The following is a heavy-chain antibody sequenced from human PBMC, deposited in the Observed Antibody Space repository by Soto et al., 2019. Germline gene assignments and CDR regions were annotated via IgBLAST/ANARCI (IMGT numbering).Heavy chain of an antibody. J-gene: IGHJ4*02. V-gene: IGHV4-59*08. CDR2: IYYSGST. CDR1: RGSMNNYY. Sequence: SETLSLTCTVSRGSMNNYYWSWIRRPPGKGLEWIGYIYYSGSTNYNPSLKSRVTISVDTSKNQFSLKLSSVTAADTAVYYCARSSIAPRLFMYPFDYWGQGTLVTV. CDR3: ARSSIAPRLFMYPFDY. D-gene: IGHD6-6*01.